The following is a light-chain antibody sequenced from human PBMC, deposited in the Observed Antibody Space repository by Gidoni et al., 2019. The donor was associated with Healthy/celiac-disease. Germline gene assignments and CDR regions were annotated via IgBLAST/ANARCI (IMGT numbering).Light chain of an antibody. Sequence: DIKMTQSPSSLSASVGDRVTITCRASQSVSSYLNWYQPKPGKAPKLLIYAASSLQSGVPSRFSGSGSGTDFTLTISSLQPEDFATYYCQQSYSTPSITFGQGTRLEI. CDR1: QSVSSY. CDR3: QQSYSTPSIT. J-gene: IGKJ5*01. CDR2: AAS. V-gene: IGKV1-39*01.